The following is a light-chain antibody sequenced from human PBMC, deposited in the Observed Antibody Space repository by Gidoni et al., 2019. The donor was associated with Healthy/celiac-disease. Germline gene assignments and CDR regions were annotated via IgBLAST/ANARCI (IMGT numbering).Light chain of an antibody. Sequence: EIVLTQSPATLSLSPGERATLSCRASQSLCTFLVWYQHKPGQAPRLLIYGASTRSTGVPARFSGAGSGTDFTLTIASLEPEDFAIYYCQQRGRWPLTFGGGTRVEI. V-gene: IGKV3-11*01. CDR3: QQRGRWPLT. CDR1: QSLCTF. J-gene: IGKJ4*01. CDR2: GAS.